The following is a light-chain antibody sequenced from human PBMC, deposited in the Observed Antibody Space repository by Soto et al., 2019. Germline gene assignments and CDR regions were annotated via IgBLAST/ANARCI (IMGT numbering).Light chain of an antibody. CDR1: QSISSW. V-gene: IGKV1-5*01. Sequence: DIQMTQSPSTLSASIGDTVTITSRANQSISSWLAWYQQKPGKAPKLLISEGSSLESGVPSRFSGSGSGTEFTLPISSLQPDDLATYYCQQYNSSPLTFGGGTKVEIK. J-gene: IGKJ4*01. CDR2: EGS. CDR3: QQYNSSPLT.